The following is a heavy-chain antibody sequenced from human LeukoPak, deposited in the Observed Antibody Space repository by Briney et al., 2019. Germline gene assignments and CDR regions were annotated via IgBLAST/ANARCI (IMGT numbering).Heavy chain of an antibody. V-gene: IGHV4-4*07. CDR2: SYDTGDT. D-gene: IGHD2-21*02. CDR3: ARNGFRTYCGTGCYSDYMDV. Sequence: SETLSLTCTVSGASVSRESWTWIRQPAGKGLEWIGYSYDTGDTTYNPSLQSRLTMSVDTSKNQFSLKLTPVTAADTAVYYCARNGFRTYCGTGCYSDYMDVWGKGATVTVSS. J-gene: IGHJ6*03. CDR1: GASVSRES.